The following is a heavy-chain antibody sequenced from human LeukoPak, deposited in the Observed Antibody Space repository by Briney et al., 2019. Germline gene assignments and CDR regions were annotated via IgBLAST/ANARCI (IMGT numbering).Heavy chain of an antibody. CDR3: ARALGDYCSSTSCYGGDNWFDP. Sequence: PGGSLRLSCAASGFTFSSYSMNWVRQAPGKGLEWVSYISSSSSTIYYADSAKGRFTISRDNAKNSLYLQMNSVRAEDTAVYDCARALGDYCSSTSCYGGDNWFDPWGQGTLVTVSS. CDR1: GFTFSSYS. J-gene: IGHJ5*02. D-gene: IGHD2-2*01. V-gene: IGHV3-48*01. CDR2: ISSSSSTI.